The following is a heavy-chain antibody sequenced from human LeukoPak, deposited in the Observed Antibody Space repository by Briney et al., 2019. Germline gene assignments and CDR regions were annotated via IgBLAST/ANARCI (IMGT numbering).Heavy chain of an antibody. CDR3: ARDIRVVGNSAENWYFDL. D-gene: IGHD4-23*01. CDR1: GYTFTSYY. J-gene: IGHJ2*01. V-gene: IGHV1-46*01. Sequence: ASVKVSCKASGYTFTSYYMHWVRQAPGQGLEWMGIINPSGGGTSYAQKFQGRVTMTRDTSTSTVYMELSSLRSEDTAVYYCARDIRVVGNSAENWYFDLWGRGTLVTVSS. CDR2: INPSGGGT.